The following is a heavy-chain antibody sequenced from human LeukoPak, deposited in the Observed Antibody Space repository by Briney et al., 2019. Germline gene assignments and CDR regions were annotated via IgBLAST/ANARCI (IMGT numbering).Heavy chain of an antibody. CDR1: GGTFSSYA. CDR3: AREGRGYYDSSGYYYPFDY. Sequence: SVKVSCKASGGTFSSYAISWVRQAPGQGLEWIGGIIPIFGTANYAQKFQGRVTITTDESTSTAYMELSSLRSEDTAVYYCAREGRGYYDSSGYYYPFDYWGQGTLVTVSS. D-gene: IGHD3-22*01. V-gene: IGHV1-69*05. J-gene: IGHJ4*02. CDR2: IIPIFGTA.